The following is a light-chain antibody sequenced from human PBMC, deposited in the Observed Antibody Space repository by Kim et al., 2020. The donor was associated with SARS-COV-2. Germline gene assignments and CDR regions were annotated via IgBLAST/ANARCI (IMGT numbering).Light chain of an antibody. CDR2: DVS. J-gene: IGLJ2*01. Sequence: QSLTISCTGTSSDVGAYNRVSWYQQHPGKAPKLMISDVSDRPSGVSNRFSGSKSDNTASLTISGLQAEDEADYFCSSLTSGATSVVFGGGTQLTVL. V-gene: IGLV2-14*03. CDR1: SSDVGAYNR. CDR3: SSLTSGATSVV.